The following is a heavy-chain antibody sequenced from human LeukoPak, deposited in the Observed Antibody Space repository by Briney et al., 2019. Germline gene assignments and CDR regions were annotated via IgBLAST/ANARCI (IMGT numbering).Heavy chain of an antibody. J-gene: IGHJ4*02. CDR1: GFTFDDYA. CDR2: ISWNSGSI. CDR3: AKVTAAGTFDY. Sequence: GGSLRLSCAASGFTFDDYAMHWVRQAPGKGLEWASGISWNSGSIGYADSVKGRFTISRDNAKNSLYLQMNSLRAEDMALYYCAKVTAAGTFDYWGQGTLVTVSS. D-gene: IGHD6-13*01. V-gene: IGHV3-9*03.